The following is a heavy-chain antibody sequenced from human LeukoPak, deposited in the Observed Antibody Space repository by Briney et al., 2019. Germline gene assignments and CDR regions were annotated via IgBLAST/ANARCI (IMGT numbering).Heavy chain of an antibody. J-gene: IGHJ4*02. CDR1: GFDFKNYG. Sequence: KPGGSLRLSCAASGFDFKNYGMHWVRQAPGKGLEGVAFIRYDGSPKYYADYVRGRFTISRDNSKNMLYLQMNSLETEDTAVYYCAKDDDRHWGSSCQDYWGQGTLVTVSS. CDR3: AKDDDRHWGSSCQDY. CDR2: IRYDGSPK. V-gene: IGHV3-30*02. D-gene: IGHD2-2*01.